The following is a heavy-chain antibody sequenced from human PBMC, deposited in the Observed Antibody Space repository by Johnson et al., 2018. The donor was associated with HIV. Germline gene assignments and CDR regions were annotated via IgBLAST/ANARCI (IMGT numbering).Heavy chain of an antibody. Sequence: QVQLVESGGGLVQPGRSLRLSCAASGFTFSNYGMHWVRQAPGKGLEWVAVIFYRGSNKYYADSVKGRFTISRDNSKNTLYLQMNSLRAEDKAVYYCATGPYDYVLGSYRFIGAFEIWGQGTMVTVSS. CDR3: ATGPYDYVLGSYRFIGAFEI. D-gene: IGHD3-16*02. V-gene: IGHV3-30*03. J-gene: IGHJ3*02. CDR2: IFYRGSNK. CDR1: GFTFSNYG.